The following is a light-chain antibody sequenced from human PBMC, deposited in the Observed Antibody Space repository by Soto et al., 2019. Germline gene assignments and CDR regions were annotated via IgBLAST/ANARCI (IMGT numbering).Light chain of an antibody. V-gene: IGLV2-11*01. CDR1: NSDIGNYNY. Sequence: QSVLTQPRSVSGSPGQSVTISCTGTNSDIGNYNYVSWYQQHPGKAPKVMIYDVSKRPSGVPDRFSGSKSGNTASLTISGLQAEDEADYYCCSYPGSHTWVFGGGTKLPS. CDR3: CSYPGSHTWV. CDR2: DVS. J-gene: IGLJ3*02.